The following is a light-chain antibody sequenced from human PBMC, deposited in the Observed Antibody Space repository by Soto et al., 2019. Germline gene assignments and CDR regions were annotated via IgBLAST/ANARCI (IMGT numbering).Light chain of an antibody. V-gene: IGLV2-14*01. CDR1: SIDVGDYNF. Sequence: QSALTQPASVSGSPGQSLTTSCTGTSIDVGDYNFVSWYQQHPGKAPKLMIYEVSNRPSGVSNRFSGSKSGNTASLTISGLQAEDEADYYCTSYTSSSTYVFGTGIKVIV. CDR2: EVS. CDR3: TSYTSSSTYV. J-gene: IGLJ1*01.